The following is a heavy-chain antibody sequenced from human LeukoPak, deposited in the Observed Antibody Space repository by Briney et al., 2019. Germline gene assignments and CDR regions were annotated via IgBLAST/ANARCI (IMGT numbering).Heavy chain of an antibody. J-gene: IGHJ4*02. CDR2: ITASGGDT. D-gene: IGHD6-6*01. V-gene: IGHV3-23*01. CDR1: GFTFNTYA. Sequence: GGSLRLSCAASGFTFNTYAMTWVRQAPGEGLEWVSSITASGGDTYYADSVKGRFTISRDNSKNTLYFQMNSLRAEDTAVYFCAAGDSSSKYYFDYWGQGTLVTVSS. CDR3: AAGDSSSKYYFDY.